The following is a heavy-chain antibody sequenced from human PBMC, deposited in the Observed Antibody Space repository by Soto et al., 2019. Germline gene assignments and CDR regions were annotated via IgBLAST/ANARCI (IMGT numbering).Heavy chain of an antibody. CDR1: GFNFSDYS. Sequence: EVQLVESGGGLVKPGGSLRLSCAASGFNFSDYSMNWVRQAPGKGLEWVSSISSSGYFMHYVDSVRGRFIISKDSTKNSLYLQMNNLRAEDTAVYYCARGEYSSSSVLDYWGQGTLVTVSS. D-gene: IGHD6-6*01. CDR3: ARGEYSSSSVLDY. V-gene: IGHV3-21*01. J-gene: IGHJ4*02. CDR2: ISSSGYFM.